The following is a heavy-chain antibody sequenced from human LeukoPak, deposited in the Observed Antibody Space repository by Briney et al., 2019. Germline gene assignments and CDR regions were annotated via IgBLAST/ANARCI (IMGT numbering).Heavy chain of an antibody. CDR1: GGSISSYY. V-gene: IGHV4-4*09. CDR2: IYTSGST. J-gene: IGHJ5*02. D-gene: IGHD6-6*01. Sequence: SETLSLTCTVSGGSISSYYWSWIRQPPGKGLEWIGYIYTSGSTNYNPSLKSRVTISVDTSKNQFSLKLSSVTAADTAVYYCARQGIAARPDGDWSDPWGQGTLVTVSS. CDR3: ARQGIAARPDGDWSDP.